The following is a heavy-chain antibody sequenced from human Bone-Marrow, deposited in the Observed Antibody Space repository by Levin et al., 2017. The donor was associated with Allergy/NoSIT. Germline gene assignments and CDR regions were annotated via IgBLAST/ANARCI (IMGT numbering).Heavy chain of an antibody. Sequence: ASVKVSCKASGYFFIGYYIHWVRQAPGRGLEWMGWINPNTGVTKSAQKFQGRVTLTSDTSISTAYMDLTRLRIDDSGVYYCTRGAGTGYWGQGTLVAVSS. V-gene: IGHV1-2*02. CDR3: TRGAGTGY. D-gene: IGHD6-19*01. J-gene: IGHJ4*02. CDR1: GYFFIGYY. CDR2: INPNTGVT.